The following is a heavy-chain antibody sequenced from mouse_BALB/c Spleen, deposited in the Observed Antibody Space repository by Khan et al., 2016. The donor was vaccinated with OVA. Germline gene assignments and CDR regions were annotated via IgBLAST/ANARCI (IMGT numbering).Heavy chain of an antibody. CDR1: GYTFTSYW. D-gene: IGHD4-1*01. J-gene: IGHJ4*01. CDR2: INPSNGRT. CDR3: TTSNWAFYAMDY. Sequence: QVQLQQSGAELVKPGASVKLSCKASGYTFTSYWMHWVKQRPGQGLEWIGEINPSNGRTNYNEKFKNKATLTVDKSSSTAYMQLSSLTSEDSAVYYCTTSNWAFYAMDYWGQGTSVTVSS. V-gene: IGHV1S81*02.